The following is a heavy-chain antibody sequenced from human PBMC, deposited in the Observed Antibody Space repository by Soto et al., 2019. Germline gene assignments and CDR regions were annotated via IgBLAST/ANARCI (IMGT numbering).Heavy chain of an antibody. Sequence: GGSLRLSCAASGFSFSDYSMTWVRQAPGRGLQWVSTLTRGGTTFYADSVKGRFTISRDNSKNTLSLQMHSLRTEDTALYYCAKRATTVPTPGNYFDCWGQGTLVTVSS. D-gene: IGHD2-15*01. CDR1: GFSFSDYS. J-gene: IGHJ4*02. CDR2: LTRGGTT. CDR3: AKRATTVPTPGNYFDC. V-gene: IGHV3-23*01.